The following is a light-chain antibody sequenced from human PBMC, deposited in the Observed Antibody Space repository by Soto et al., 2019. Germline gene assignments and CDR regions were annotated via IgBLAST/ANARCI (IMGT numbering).Light chain of an antibody. CDR2: DAS. Sequence: EILMTQSPATLSVSPGEIATLSCSSSQTVRNNYLAWYQQKPGQAPRLLIYDASSRATGIPDRFSGSGSGTDFTLTISRLEPEDFAVYYCQQYGSSLWTFGQGTKVDIK. J-gene: IGKJ1*01. V-gene: IGKV3-20*01. CDR1: QTVRNNY. CDR3: QQYGSSLWT.